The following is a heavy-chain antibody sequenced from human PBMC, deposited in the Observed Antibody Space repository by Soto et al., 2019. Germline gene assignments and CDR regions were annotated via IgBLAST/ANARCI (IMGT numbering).Heavy chain of an antibody. V-gene: IGHV4-30-2*01. J-gene: IGHJ6*02. CDR1: GGSISSGGYS. CDR3: ARDSYAEYYYYGMDV. D-gene: IGHD1-26*01. Sequence: SETLSLTCAVSGGSISSGGYSWSWIRQPPGKGLEWIGYIYHSGSTYYNPSLKSRVTISVDKSKNQFSLKLSSVTAADTAVYYCARDSYAEYYYYGMDVWGQGTTVTVSS. CDR2: IYHSGST.